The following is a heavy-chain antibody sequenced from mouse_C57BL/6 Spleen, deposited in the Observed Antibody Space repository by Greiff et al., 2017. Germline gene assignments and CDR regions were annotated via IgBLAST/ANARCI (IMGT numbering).Heavy chain of an antibody. Sequence: EVQLQQSGPELVKPGASVKISCKASGYTFTDYYMNWVKQSHGKGLEWIGDIYPINGGTSSNQKFKGKATLTVDKSSSTAYMELRSLTSEDSAVYYGARHYSNNFYAMDDWGQGTSVTVAS. V-gene: IGHV1-26*01. CDR1: GYTFTDYY. J-gene: IGHJ4*01. D-gene: IGHD2-5*01. CDR3: ARHYSNNFYAMDD. CDR2: IYPINGGT.